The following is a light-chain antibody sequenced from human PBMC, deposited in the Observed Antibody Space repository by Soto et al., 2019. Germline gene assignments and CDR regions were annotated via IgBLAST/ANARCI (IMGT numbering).Light chain of an antibody. CDR3: QQSGDTPPWT. CDR2: AAS. V-gene: IGKV1-39*01. Sequence: DIQMTQSPSSLSVSVGDRVIITCRASQSIRKYLNWYQHKPGKVPTLLIYAASSLQSGVPSRFSGSGSGTEFTLTITSLQPEDFATYYCQQSGDTPPWTFGQGNKGDIK. CDR1: QSIRKY. J-gene: IGKJ1*01.